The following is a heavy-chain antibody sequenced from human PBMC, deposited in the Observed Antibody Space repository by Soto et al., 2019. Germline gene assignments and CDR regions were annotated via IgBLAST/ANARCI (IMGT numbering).Heavy chain of an antibody. J-gene: IGHJ6*02. V-gene: IGHV3-9*01. CDR2: ISWNSGSI. Sequence: EVQLVESGGGLVQPGRSLRLSCAASGFTFDDYAMHWVRQAPGKGLEWVSGISWNSGSIGYADSVKGRFTISRDNAKNSLYLQMNSLRAEDTAVYYCARDPYYYDSSGYYLGDYYYYGMDVWGQGTTVTVSS. CDR3: ARDPYYYDSSGYYLGDYYYYGMDV. CDR1: GFTFDDYA. D-gene: IGHD3-22*01.